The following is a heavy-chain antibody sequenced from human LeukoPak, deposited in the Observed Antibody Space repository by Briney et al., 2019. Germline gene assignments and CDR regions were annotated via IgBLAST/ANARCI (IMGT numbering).Heavy chain of an antibody. D-gene: IGHD3-22*01. CDR1: GYTFSSFS. CDR2: ISVRSNYI. Sequence: GGSLRLSCVASGYTFSSFSINWVRQAPGKGLEWVSSISVRSNYIYYADSVRGRFSISRDDARNSLYLQMDSLRGDDTAVYYCVRLRRNCDSSGYYYYYDYWGQGTLVTVSS. J-gene: IGHJ4*02. V-gene: IGHV3-21*01. CDR3: VRLRRNCDSSGYYYYYDY.